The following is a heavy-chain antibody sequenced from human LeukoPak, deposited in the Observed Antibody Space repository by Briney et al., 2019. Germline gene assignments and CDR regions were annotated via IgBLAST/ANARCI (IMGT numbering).Heavy chain of an antibody. V-gene: IGHV4-59*08. CDR3: ARRGMVVTPGAFDI. CDR1: GGPISSYY. CDR2: IYYSGGT. Sequence: SETLSLTCTVSGGPISSYYWSWIRQPPGKGLEWIGYIYYSGGTNYNPSLTSRVTISLDTSKTQFSLNLSSVTAADTAVYYCARRGMVVTPGAFDIWGQGTMVTVSS. J-gene: IGHJ3*02. D-gene: IGHD4-23*01.